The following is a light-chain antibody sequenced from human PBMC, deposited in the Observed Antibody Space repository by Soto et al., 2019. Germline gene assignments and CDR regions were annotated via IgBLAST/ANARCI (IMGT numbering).Light chain of an antibody. CDR2: GAS. CDR3: QQYGSSLYT. Sequence: EIVLTQSPGTLSLSPGERATLSCRASQSVKSSYLAWYQQKPGQAPRLLIYGASSRATGIPDRFSGSGSGIDFTRTISRLEPEDFAVYYCQQYGSSLYTFGQGTKLEIK. CDR1: QSVKSSY. J-gene: IGKJ2*01. V-gene: IGKV3-20*01.